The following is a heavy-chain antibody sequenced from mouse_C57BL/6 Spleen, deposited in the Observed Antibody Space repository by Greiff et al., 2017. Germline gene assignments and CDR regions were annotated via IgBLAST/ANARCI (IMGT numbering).Heavy chain of an antibody. CDR1: GYAFTNYL. CDR2: INPGSGGT. D-gene: IGHD1-1*01. Sequence: VQLQQSGAELVRPGTSVTVSCKASGYAFTNYLLEWVKQRPGQGLEWIGVINPGSGGTNYNEKFKGKATLTADKSSSTAYMQLSSLTSEDSAVYFCARHYYGSRSYAMDYWGQGTSVTVSS. V-gene: IGHV1-54*01. CDR3: ARHYYGSRSYAMDY. J-gene: IGHJ4*01.